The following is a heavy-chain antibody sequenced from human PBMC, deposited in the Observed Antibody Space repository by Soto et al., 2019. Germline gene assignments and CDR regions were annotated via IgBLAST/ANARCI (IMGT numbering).Heavy chain of an antibody. CDR3: SRTDYYGSGTSNFDY. D-gene: IGHD3-10*01. V-gene: IGHV4-34*01. CDR1: GVSFSGYY. CDR2: VNHRGST. J-gene: IGHJ4*02. Sequence: PSETLSLTCGVYGVSFSGYYWSWIRQPPGKGLEWIGEVNHRGSTKYNPSLKSRVTISVDTSKNQFSLRLSSVTAADTAVYYCSRTDYYGSGTSNFDYWGQGTLVTVSS.